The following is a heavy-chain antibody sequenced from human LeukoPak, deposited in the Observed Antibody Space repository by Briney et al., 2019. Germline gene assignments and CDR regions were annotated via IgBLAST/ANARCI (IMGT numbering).Heavy chain of an antibody. Sequence: GGSLRLSCAASGFSFSDFYMSRIRQAPGMGLEWISYIGTRGNPIYYADSVKGRFTISRDDAKNSLYLQMNSLRDEDTAVYFCAREARGSGRDFDYWGQGILVTVSS. CDR3: AREARGSGRDFDY. D-gene: IGHD1-26*01. J-gene: IGHJ4*02. CDR2: IGTRGNPI. V-gene: IGHV3-11*01. CDR1: GFSFSDFY.